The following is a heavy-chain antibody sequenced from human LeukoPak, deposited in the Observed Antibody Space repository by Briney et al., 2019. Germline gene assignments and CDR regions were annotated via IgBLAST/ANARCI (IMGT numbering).Heavy chain of an antibody. D-gene: IGHD7-27*01. V-gene: IGHV6-1*01. CDR1: GDSVSSNSAA. Sequence: SQTLSLTCAISGDSVSSNSAAWNWIRQSPSRGLEWMGRTYYRSKWYKEYALSVKSRITINPDTSKNQFSLQLNSVTPEDTAVYYCTSLTGDTDYWGQGTLVTVSS. J-gene: IGHJ4*02. CDR2: TYYRSKWYK. CDR3: TSLTGDTDY.